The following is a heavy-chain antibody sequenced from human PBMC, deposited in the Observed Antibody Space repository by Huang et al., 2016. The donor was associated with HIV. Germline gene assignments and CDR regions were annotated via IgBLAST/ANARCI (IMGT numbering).Heavy chain of an antibody. CDR2: VNHRGSA. V-gene: IGHV4-34*01. CDR1: GGSFSDYF. Sequence: QVRLEQWGPNLLKPSDTLSLKCAVYGGSFSDYFWTWIRQSPVKGLEWIGEVNHRGSATHNPSLRSRVSMSVDSSKKQFYLNLTSVTAADTAVYFGARPKMTATPSDSSWSYFDFWGRGTPVTVSS. D-gene: IGHD3-10*01. J-gene: IGHJ4*02. CDR3: ARPKMTATPSDSSWSYFDF.